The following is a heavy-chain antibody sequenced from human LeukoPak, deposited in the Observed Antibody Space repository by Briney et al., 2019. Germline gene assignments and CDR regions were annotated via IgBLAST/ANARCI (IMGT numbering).Heavy chain of an antibody. J-gene: IGHJ1*01. CDR2: ISSSSSYI. V-gene: IGHV3-21*01. CDR3: ARDEHSTNYYDSSGYSAEYLQH. D-gene: IGHD3-22*01. CDR1: GFTFSSYS. Sequence: GGSLRLSCAASGFTFSSYSMNWVRQAPGKGLEWVSSISSSSSYIYYADSVKGRFTISRDNAKNSLYLQMNSLRAEDTAVYYCARDEHSTNYYDSSGYSAEYLQHWGQGTLVTVSS.